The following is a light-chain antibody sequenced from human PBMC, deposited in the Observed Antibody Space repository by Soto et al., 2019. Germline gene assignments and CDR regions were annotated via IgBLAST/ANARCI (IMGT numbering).Light chain of an antibody. CDR1: QNLGTLY. J-gene: IGKJ1*01. V-gene: IGKV3-20*01. CDR3: QQYAGSPRT. CDR2: SAS. Sequence: VLTQAPGTLCLSPGERGTLSCRTSQNLGTLYLAWFQQKSGQAPRLIIYSASRRATGIPDRFTGSGAGTDFTLTINRVEPEDFAVYFCQQYAGSPRTFGQGTKVDIK.